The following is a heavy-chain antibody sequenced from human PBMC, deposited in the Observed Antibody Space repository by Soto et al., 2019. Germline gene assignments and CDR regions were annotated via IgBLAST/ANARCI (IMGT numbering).Heavy chain of an antibody. V-gene: IGHV4-34*01. Sequence: SETLSLTCAVYGGSFSGYYWSWIRQPPGKGLEWIGEINHSGSTNYNPSLKSRVTISVDTSKNQFSLKLSSVTAADTAVYYCARAGITMIVVATRGLNWFDPWGQGTLVTVSS. J-gene: IGHJ5*02. D-gene: IGHD3-22*01. CDR2: INHSGST. CDR1: GGSFSGYY. CDR3: ARAGITMIVVATRGLNWFDP.